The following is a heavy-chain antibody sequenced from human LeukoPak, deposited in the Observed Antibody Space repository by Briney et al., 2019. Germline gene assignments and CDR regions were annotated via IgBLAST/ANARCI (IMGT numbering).Heavy chain of an antibody. CDR1: GFTFSSYN. Sequence: GGSLRLSCAASGFTFSSYNMNWVRQAPGKGLEWVSSISRTSSYIYYADSVKGRFTISIDNAQNSLYLQMNSLRVEDTAVYYCARVLETDCSGGSCYSGLDYWGQGTLVTVSS. CDR3: ARVLETDCSGGSCYSGLDY. J-gene: IGHJ4*02. D-gene: IGHD2-15*01. V-gene: IGHV3-21*01. CDR2: ISRTSSYI.